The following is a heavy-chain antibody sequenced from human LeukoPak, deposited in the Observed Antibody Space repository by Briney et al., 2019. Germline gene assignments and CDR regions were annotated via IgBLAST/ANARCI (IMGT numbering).Heavy chain of an antibody. CDR2: IYCSGCT. CDR3: ARQEYSNSYFDY. Sequence: KPSEPLSLPCTVSGGSFRSNTYYWGWIRQPPGRGLEWLGSIYCSGCTYYNPSLKGPVTISVDTSKYQFSLKLSSVTATDTAVCYCARQEYSNSYFDYWVRGGLVSV. J-gene: IGHJ4*02. CDR1: GGSFRSNTYY. D-gene: IGHD2/OR15-2a*01. V-gene: IGHV4-39*01.